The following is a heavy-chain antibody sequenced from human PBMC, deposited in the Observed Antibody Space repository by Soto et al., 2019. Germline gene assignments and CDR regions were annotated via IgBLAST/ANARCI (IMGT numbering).Heavy chain of an antibody. J-gene: IGHJ4*02. CDR2: VNPIVGMS. Sequence: QVQLVQSGPEVKKPGSSVKVSCTASGGTFNSYTLNWVRQAPGQRPEWVGRVNPIVGMSNSASKFQGSVTPTADKSTNRAYMDLTGLKSDDTAVYYCATSYGSGSTHFDSWGQGTLVTVAS. CDR3: ATSYGSGSTHFDS. CDR1: GGTFNSYT. D-gene: IGHD3-10*01. V-gene: IGHV1-69*02.